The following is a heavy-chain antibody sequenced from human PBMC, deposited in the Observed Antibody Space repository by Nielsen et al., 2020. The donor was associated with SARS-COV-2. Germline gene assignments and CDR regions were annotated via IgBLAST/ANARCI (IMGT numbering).Heavy chain of an antibody. D-gene: IGHD5-24*01. Sequence: LRLSCAASGFAFSDYYMSWIRQPPGKGLEWIGYIYHSGNAFYNPSLKSRVTISVDRSKNQLSLRLSSVTAADTAVYYCARSVAEMVRGYYMDVWGRGTTVTVSS. V-gene: IGHV4-30-2*01. CDR1: GFAFSDYY. J-gene: IGHJ6*03. CDR2: IYHSGNA. CDR3: ARSVAEMVRGYYMDV.